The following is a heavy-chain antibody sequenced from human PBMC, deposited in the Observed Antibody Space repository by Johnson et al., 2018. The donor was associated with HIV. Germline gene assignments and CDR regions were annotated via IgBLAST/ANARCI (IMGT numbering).Heavy chain of an antibody. CDR1: GFTFDDYG. CDR2: IHWNGGST. V-gene: IGHV3-20*04. CDR3: ARKQWLEIPSDALDV. D-gene: IGHD6-19*01. Sequence: VQLVESGGGVVRPGGSLRLSCAASGFTFDDYGMSWVRQAPGKGLEWVSGIHWNGGSTGYADSVKGRFTISRDTAKNSLYLQMRSLRAEDTAIYYCARKQWLEIPSDALDVWGQGTMVTVSS. J-gene: IGHJ3*01.